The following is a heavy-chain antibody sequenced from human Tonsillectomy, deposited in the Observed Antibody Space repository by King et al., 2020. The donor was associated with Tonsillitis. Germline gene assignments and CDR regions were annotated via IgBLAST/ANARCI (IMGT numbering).Heavy chain of an antibody. CDR2: ISSSSSTI. V-gene: IGHV3-48*02. Sequence: VQLVESGGGLVQPGGSLRLSCAASGFTFSSYSMNWVRQAPGKGLEWVSYISSSSSTIYYADSVKGRFTISRDNAKNSLYLQMNSLRDEDTAVYYRASWHCSGGSCSMGYYGMDVWGQGTTVTVSS. CDR3: ASWHCSGGSCSMGYYGMDV. CDR1: GFTFSSYS. J-gene: IGHJ6*02. D-gene: IGHD2-15*01.